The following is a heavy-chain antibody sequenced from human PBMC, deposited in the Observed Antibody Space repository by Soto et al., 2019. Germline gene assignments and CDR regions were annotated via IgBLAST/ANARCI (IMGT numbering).Heavy chain of an antibody. CDR1: GYTFTSYA. J-gene: IGHJ4*02. CDR2: INTNTGNP. V-gene: IGHV7-4-1*01. Sequence: ASVKVSCKASGYTFTSYAMNWVRQAPGQGLEWMGWINTNTGNPTYAQGFTGRFVFSLDTSVSTAYLQICSLKAEDTAVYYCARGSEPQPPLQTPPPPYYFDYWGQGTLVTVSS. D-gene: IGHD3-10*01. CDR3: ARGSEPQPPLQTPPPPYYFDY.